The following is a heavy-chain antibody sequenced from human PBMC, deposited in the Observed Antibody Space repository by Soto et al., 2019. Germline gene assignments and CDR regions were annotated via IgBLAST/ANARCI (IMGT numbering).Heavy chain of an antibody. D-gene: IGHD6-19*01. CDR2: IYHSGST. CDR3: ARDPGGVAGTSLFG. J-gene: IGHJ4*02. Sequence: QVQLQESGPGLVKPSGTLSLTCAGSGGSFCNNTCGRWVRQPPGRGLEWIGEIYHSGSTNYNPSLTSRVSISVEKSKNQCSLRRSSVTAADTAVYYWARDPGGVAGTSLFGWGQGTLVTVSS. V-gene: IGHV4-4*02. CDR1: GGSFCNNTC.